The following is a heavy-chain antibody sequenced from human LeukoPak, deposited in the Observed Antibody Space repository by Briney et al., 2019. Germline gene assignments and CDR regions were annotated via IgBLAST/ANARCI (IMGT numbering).Heavy chain of an antibody. J-gene: IGHJ4*02. V-gene: IGHV1-18*01. D-gene: IGHD2-21*01. CDR1: GYTFVSYD. CDR2: ISVRTGNI. CDR3: ARGVFDWYEEF. Sequence: ASVKVSCKASGYTFVSYDISWVRQAPGQGLEWMGWISVRTGNINYAQNLQGRVTMTTDTSTSTAYLEVRSLRSDDTAVYYCARGVFDWYEEFWGQGTLVTVSS.